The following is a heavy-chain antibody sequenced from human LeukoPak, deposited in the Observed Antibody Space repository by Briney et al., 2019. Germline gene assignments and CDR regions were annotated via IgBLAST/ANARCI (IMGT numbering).Heavy chain of an antibody. V-gene: IGHV6-1*01. D-gene: IGHD6-19*01. CDR3: ARGHSSVLDY. CDR2: TYYRSKWYN. Sequence: SQTLSLTCAISGDIVSSNSAAWNWIRQSPSRGLEWLGRTYYRSKWYNGYAASVKSRITIKPDTAKNQISLQLNSVTPEDTAVYYCARGHSSVLDYWGQGTLVTVSS. CDR1: GDIVSSNSAA. J-gene: IGHJ4*02.